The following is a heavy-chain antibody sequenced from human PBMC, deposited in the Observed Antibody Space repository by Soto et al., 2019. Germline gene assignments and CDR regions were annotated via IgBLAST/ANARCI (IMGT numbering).Heavy chain of an antibody. CDR1: GFTFSSYA. Sequence: GGSLRLSCAASGFTFSSYAMHWVRQAPGKGLEYVSAISSNGGSTYYANSVKSRFTISRDNSKNTLYLQMGSLRAEDMAVYYCARGRSSSWYDYWGQGTLVTVSS. CDR3: ARGRSSSWYDY. J-gene: IGHJ4*02. D-gene: IGHD6-13*01. V-gene: IGHV3-64*01. CDR2: ISSNGGST.